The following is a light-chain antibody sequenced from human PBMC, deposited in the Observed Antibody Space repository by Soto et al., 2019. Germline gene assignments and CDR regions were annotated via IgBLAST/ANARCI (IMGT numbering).Light chain of an antibody. CDR2: GAS. V-gene: IGKV3-20*01. CDR3: QQCGSAPPT. J-gene: IGKJ1*01. Sequence: IVLTQSPGTLSLSPGESTTLSCRASQRVSSSYLVWYQQKPGQPPRLLMSGASTRAIGIPDRFSGGGSGTDFTLTISRLEPEDFAVYYCQQCGSAPPTFGQGTKVDIK. CDR1: QRVSSSY.